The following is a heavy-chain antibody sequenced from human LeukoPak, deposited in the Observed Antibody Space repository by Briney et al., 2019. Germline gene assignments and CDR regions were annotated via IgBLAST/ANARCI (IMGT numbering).Heavy chain of an antibody. V-gene: IGHV1-46*01. D-gene: IGHD3-9*01. Sequence: GASVKVSCKASGYTFTSYYMHWVRQAPGQGLEWMGIINPSGGRTSYAQKLQGRVTMTTDTSTSTAYMELRSLRSDDTAVYYCARALYDILTGYYPSGYLDYWGQGTLVTVSS. CDR2: INPSGGRT. J-gene: IGHJ4*02. CDR3: ARALYDILTGYYPSGYLDY. CDR1: GYTFTSYY.